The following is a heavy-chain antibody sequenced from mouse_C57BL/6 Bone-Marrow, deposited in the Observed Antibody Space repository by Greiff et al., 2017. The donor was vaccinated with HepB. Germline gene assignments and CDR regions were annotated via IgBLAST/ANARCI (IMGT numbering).Heavy chain of an antibody. V-gene: IGHV14-1*01. CDR1: GFNIKDSY. Sequence: VQLKESGAELVRPGASVKLSCTASGFNIKDSYMHWVKQRPEQGLEWIGRIDPEDGDTEYAPKFQGKATMTADTSSNTAYLQLSSLTSEDTAVYYCTTDYYGSSYRYYAMDYWGQGTSVTVSS. CDR3: TTDYYGSSYRYYAMDY. D-gene: IGHD1-1*01. J-gene: IGHJ4*01. CDR2: IDPEDGDT.